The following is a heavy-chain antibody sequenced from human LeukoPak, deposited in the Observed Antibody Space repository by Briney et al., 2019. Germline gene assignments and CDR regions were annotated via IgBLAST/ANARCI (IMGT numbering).Heavy chain of an antibody. J-gene: IGHJ3*02. Sequence: SETLSLTCTVSGGSISSSSLYWVRLPQPPGMGLEGIVTVYYSGSSYYNPSLKSRITISVNTSKNQFPLRLGSVAAADTVLYYCARNASRLGAGVFDIWGQGTMVTVSS. V-gene: IGHV4-39*01. D-gene: IGHD2-2*01. CDR3: ARNASRLGAGVFDI. CDR1: GGSISSSSLY. CDR2: VYYSGSS.